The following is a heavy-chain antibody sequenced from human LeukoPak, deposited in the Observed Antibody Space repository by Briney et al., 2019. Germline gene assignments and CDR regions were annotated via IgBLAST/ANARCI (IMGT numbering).Heavy chain of an antibody. CDR2: IYYSGST. CDR3: AREKWPVVIAIGEFDY. CDR1: GGSISSYY. V-gene: IGHV4-59*01. D-gene: IGHD2-21*01. J-gene: IGHJ4*02. Sequence: SETLSLTCTVSGGSISSYYWSWIRQPPGKGLEWIGYIYYSGSTNYNPSLKSRVTMTRDTSTSTVYMELSSLRSEDTAVYYCAREKWPVVIAIGEFDYWGQGTLVTVSS.